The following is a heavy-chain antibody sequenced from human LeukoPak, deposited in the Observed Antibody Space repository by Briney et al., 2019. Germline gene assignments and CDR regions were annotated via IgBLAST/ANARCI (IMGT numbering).Heavy chain of an antibody. CDR1: GGTFSSYA. V-gene: IGHV1-69*05. CDR2: IIPIFGTA. J-gene: IGHJ4*02. D-gene: IGHD2-2*01. CDR3: ARGAVPAADGFFDY. Sequence: SVKVSCKASGGTFSSYAISWVRQAPGQGLEWMGRIIPIFGTANYAQKFQGRVTITTDESTSTAYMELSGLRSEDTAVYYCARGAVPAADGFFDYWGQGTLVTVSS.